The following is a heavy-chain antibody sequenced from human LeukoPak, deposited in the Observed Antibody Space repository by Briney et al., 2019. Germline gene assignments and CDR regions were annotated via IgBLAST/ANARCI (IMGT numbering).Heavy chain of an antibody. J-gene: IGHJ4*02. D-gene: IGHD2-15*01. V-gene: IGHV3-23*01. Sequence: GGSLRLSCAASGFTFSSYAMTWVRQAPGKGLEWVSGIRDTGGGTYYADSVKGRFTISRDNSKNTLYLQMISLRAEDTAMYYCAKGNGGSYYSSADYWGQGTLVTVSS. CDR1: GFTFSSYA. CDR2: IRDTGGGT. CDR3: AKGNGGSYYSSADY.